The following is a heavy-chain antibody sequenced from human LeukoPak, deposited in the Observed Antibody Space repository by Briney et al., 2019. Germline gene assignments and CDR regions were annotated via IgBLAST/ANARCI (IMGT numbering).Heavy chain of an antibody. D-gene: IGHD3-22*01. CDR2: IYSSGDT. J-gene: IGHJ4*02. CDR1: GDSISSGIYY. Sequence: SQTLSLTCTVSGDSISSGIYYWSWIRQPAGKGLEWIGRIYSSGDTNYNPSLRSRLTISLDTSKNQFSLKLSSVTAADTAVYYCARRRITMIVVVITPFDYWGQGTLVTVSS. CDR3: ARRRITMIVVVITPFDY. V-gene: IGHV4-61*02.